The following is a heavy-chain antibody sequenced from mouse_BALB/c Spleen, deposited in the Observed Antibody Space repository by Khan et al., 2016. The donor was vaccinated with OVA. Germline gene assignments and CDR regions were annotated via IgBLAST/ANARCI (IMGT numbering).Heavy chain of an antibody. V-gene: IGHV2-6-4*01. J-gene: IGHJ4*01. CDR1: GFSLSRYN. CDR3: ARAYYRYDGYYAMDY. CDR2: IWGGGGT. D-gene: IGHD2-14*01. Sequence: VQLQESGPGLVAPSQSLSITCNVSGFSLSRYNIHWVRQPPGKGLEWLGMIWGGGGTDYNSSLKSRLSISKDNSKSQVLLKMSSLQTDDTAMYYCARAYYRYDGYYAMDYWGQGTSVTVSS.